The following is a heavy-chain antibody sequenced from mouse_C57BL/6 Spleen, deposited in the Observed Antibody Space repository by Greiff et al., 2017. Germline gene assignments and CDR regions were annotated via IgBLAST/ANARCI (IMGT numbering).Heavy chain of an antibody. J-gene: IGHJ4*01. CDR3: AGANWDYYYAMDY. Sequence: EVQVVESGPGMVKPSQSLSLTCTVTGYSITSGYDWHWIRHFPGNKLEWMGYISYSGSTNYNPSLKSRISITHDTSKNHFFLKLNSVTTEDTATYYCAGANWDYYYAMDYWGQGTSVTVSS. V-gene: IGHV3-1*01. CDR1: GYSITSGYD. D-gene: IGHD4-1*01. CDR2: ISYSGST.